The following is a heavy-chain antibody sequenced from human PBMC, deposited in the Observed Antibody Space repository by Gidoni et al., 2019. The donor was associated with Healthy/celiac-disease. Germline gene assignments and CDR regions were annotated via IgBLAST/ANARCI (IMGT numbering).Heavy chain of an antibody. D-gene: IGHD4-17*01. CDR2: IYYSGST. CDR1: SGSIRSYY. V-gene: IGHV4-59*01. Sequence: QVQLQESGPGLVKPSETLSLTCTFSSGSIRSYYWSWIRQPRGKGLDWIGYIYYSGSTNYNPSLKSRVTISVDTSKNQFSLKLSSVTAADTAVYYCAREVTVTRDTRYFDLWGRGTLVTVSS. CDR3: AREVTVTRDTRYFDL. J-gene: IGHJ2*01.